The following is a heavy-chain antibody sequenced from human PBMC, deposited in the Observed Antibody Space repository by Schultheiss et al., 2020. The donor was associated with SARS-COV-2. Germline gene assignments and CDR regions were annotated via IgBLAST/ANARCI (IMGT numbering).Heavy chain of an antibody. V-gene: IGHV4-34*01. D-gene: IGHD2-2*02. CDR1: GGSFSGYY. CDR3: ARDCSSTSCYTGYGMDV. Sequence: SQTLSLTCAVYGGSFSGYYWSWIRQSPGKGLEWIASIYNSGSTYYNPSLKSRVTISIDTSKNQFSLKLSSVTAADTAVYYCARDCSSTSCYTGYGMDVWGQGTTVTVSS. J-gene: IGHJ6*02. CDR2: IYNSGST.